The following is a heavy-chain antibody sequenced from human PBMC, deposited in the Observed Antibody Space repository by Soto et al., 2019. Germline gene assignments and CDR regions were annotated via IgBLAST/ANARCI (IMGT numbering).Heavy chain of an antibody. Sequence: EVQLVESGGGLIQPGGSLRLSCAVSGFTVSNNYMSWVRQAPGKGLEGVSVIYSGGYTAYGDSVKGRFTISRDNSKNTPTPQMKTPGAHAPAVYYWARQPGGGGYWGQGTLVTVSS. D-gene: IGHD3-10*01. CDR2: IYSGGYT. CDR1: GFTVSNNY. J-gene: IGHJ4*02. CDR3: ARQPGGGGY. V-gene: IGHV3-53*01.